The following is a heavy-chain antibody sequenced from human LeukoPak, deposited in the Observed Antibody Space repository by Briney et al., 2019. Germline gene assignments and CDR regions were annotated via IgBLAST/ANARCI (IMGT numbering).Heavy chain of an antibody. CDR3: VREDYYGSGSRYYYYGMDV. CDR2: VKQDGSEK. Sequence: GGSLRLSCAASGFPFIRYWMSWVRQAPGKGLEWVANVKQDGSEKYYVDSVKGRFTISRGDAKNSLYLQMNSLRAEDTAVYYYVREDYYGSGSRYYYYGMDVWGRGTTVTVSS. J-gene: IGHJ6*02. CDR1: GFPFIRYW. V-gene: IGHV3-7*01. D-gene: IGHD3-10*01.